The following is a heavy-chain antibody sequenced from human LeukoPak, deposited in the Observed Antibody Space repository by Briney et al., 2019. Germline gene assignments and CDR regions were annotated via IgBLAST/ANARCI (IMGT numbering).Heavy chain of an antibody. CDR1: GYTFTSYG. CDR3: ARDQSDGVVRGVSPSDY. J-gene: IGHJ4*02. Sequence: ASVKVSCKASGYTFTSYGISWVRQAPGQGLEWMGWISAYNGNTNYALKLQGRVTSTTDTSTSTAYMELRSLRSDDTAFYYCARDQSDGVVRGVSPSDYWGQGTLVTVSS. D-gene: IGHD3-10*01. CDR2: ISAYNGNT. V-gene: IGHV1-18*01.